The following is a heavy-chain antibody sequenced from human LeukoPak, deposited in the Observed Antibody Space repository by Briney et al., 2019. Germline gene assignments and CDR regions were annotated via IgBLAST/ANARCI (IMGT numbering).Heavy chain of an antibody. CDR3: ARSLIPGWFDP. J-gene: IGHJ5*02. Sequence: SETLSLTCTVSGGSISSYYWSWIRQPPGKGLEGIGRIYTSGSTNYNPSLKSRVTMSVDTSKNQFSLKLSSVTAADTAVYYCARSLIPGWFDPWGQGTLVTVSS. CDR2: IYTSGST. CDR1: GGSISSYY. V-gene: IGHV4-4*07.